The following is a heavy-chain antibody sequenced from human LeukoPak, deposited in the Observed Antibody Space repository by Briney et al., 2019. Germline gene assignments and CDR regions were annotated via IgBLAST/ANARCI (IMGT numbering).Heavy chain of an antibody. CDR2: INPNSGGT. CDR1: GYSFSNYW. CDR3: ARDLDIVVVPAARGGLDP. Sequence: GESLKISCKGSGYSFSNYWIAWVRQAPGQGLEWMGWINPNSGGTNYAQKFQGRVTMTRDTSISTAYMELSRLRSDDTAVYYCARDLDIVVVPAARGGLDPWGQGTLVTVSS. D-gene: IGHD2-2*01. V-gene: IGHV1-2*02. J-gene: IGHJ5*02.